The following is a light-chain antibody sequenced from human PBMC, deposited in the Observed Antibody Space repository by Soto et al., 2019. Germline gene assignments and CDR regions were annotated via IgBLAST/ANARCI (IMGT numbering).Light chain of an antibody. CDR1: QSVSRN. J-gene: IGKJ2*01. Sequence: EIVMTQSPATLSVSPGERATLSCRASQSVSRNLAWYQQKPGQAPRLLISGASTRAAGIPGRFSGSGSGTEFTLTISSLQSEDFAVYYCQQYNSWPPYTFGQGTKLEIK. V-gene: IGKV3-15*01. CDR3: QQYNSWPPYT. CDR2: GAS.